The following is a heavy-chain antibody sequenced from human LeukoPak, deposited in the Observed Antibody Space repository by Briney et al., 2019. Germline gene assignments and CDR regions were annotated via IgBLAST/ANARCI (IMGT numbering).Heavy chain of an antibody. Sequence: GGSLRLSCAASGFTFSSYAMSWVRQAPGKGLEWVSAISGSGGSTYYADSVKGRFTISRDNSKNTLYLQMNSLRAEDTAVYYCAKASHYDFWSGRNYYYYGMDVWGQGTTVTVSS. J-gene: IGHJ6*02. D-gene: IGHD3-3*01. CDR2: ISGSGGST. CDR3: AKASHYDFWSGRNYYYYGMDV. V-gene: IGHV3-23*01. CDR1: GFTFSSYA.